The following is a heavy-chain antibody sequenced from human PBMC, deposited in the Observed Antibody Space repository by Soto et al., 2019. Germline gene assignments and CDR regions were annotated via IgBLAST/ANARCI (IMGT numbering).Heavy chain of an antibody. CDR3: AKASDYSNVVFDY. CDR2: LSGSGAST. J-gene: IGHJ4*02. Sequence: PGGSLRLSCAASGFTFSIYAMTWVRQAPGKGLEWVSGLSGSGASTYYGDSVKGRFTISRDNSKNTLYLQMNSLRAEDTAIYYCAKASDYSNVVFDYWGQGTLVTVSS. V-gene: IGHV3-23*01. CDR1: GFTFSIYA. D-gene: IGHD4-4*01.